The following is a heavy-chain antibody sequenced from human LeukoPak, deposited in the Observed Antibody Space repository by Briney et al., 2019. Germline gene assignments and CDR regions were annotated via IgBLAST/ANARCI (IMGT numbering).Heavy chain of an antibody. Sequence: SETLSLTCTVSGVSISGYYWSWIRQPPGKGLEWIGEINHSGSTNYNPSLKSRVTISVDTSKNQFSLKLSSVTAADTAVYYCAKLTYYDILTGYYKAFDIWGQGTMVTVSS. CDR1: GVSISGYY. D-gene: IGHD3-9*01. V-gene: IGHV4-34*01. CDR3: AKLTYYDILTGYYKAFDI. J-gene: IGHJ3*02. CDR2: INHSGST.